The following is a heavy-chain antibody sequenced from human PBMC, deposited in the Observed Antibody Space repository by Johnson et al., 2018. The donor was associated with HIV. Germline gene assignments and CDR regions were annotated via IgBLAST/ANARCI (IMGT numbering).Heavy chain of an antibody. CDR3: AKDLGIAAAGLGAFDI. Sequence: QVQLVESGGGLVQPGGSLILSCAASGFTFSSYAMSWVRQAPGKGLEWVAVIWYDGSNKYYADSVKGRFTISRDNSKNTLYLQMNSLRAEDTAVYYCAKDLGIAAAGLGAFDIWDQGTMVTVSS. CDR2: IWYDGSNK. D-gene: IGHD6-13*01. J-gene: IGHJ3*02. V-gene: IGHV3-33*06. CDR1: GFTFSSYA.